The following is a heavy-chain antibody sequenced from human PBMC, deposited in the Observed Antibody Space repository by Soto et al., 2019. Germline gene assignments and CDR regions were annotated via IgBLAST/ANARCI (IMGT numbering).Heavy chain of an antibody. Sequence: QVQLQESGPGLVKPSQTLSLTCTVSGGSISSGGYSWSWIRQHPGKGLEWIGYIYYSGSSYYNPSLKSRVTLAVATSTHQFSPTLSSVAAADTAVYYRSRFDDGDYPFYYWGQGTLVTVSS. V-gene: IGHV4-31*03. CDR1: GGSISSGGYS. J-gene: IGHJ4*02. CDR2: IYYSGSS. CDR3: SRFDDGDYPFYY. D-gene: IGHD4-17*01.